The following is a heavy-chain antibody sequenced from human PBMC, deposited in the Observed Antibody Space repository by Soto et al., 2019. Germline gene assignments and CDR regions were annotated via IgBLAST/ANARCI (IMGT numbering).Heavy chain of an antibody. CDR3: TTDHAYYYDSSGYTYYYYCMDV. D-gene: IGHD3-22*01. V-gene: IGHV3-15*07. J-gene: IGHJ6*02. CDR1: GFTFSNAW. Sequence: GGSLRLSCAASGFTFSNAWMNWVRQAPGKGLEWVGRIKSKTDGGTTDYAAPVKGRFTISRDDSKNTLYLQMNSLKTEDTAVYYCTTDHAYYYDSSGYTYYYYCMDVWGQGTTVTVSS. CDR2: IKSKTDGGTT.